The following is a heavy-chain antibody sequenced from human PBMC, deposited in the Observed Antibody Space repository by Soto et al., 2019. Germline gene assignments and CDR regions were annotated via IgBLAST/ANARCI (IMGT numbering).Heavy chain of an antibody. D-gene: IGHD5-12*01. CDR3: AKVPLRLDYFDY. V-gene: IGHV3-23*01. J-gene: IGHJ4*02. CDR1: GFTFSNYA. Sequence: EVQLLESGGGLVQPGGSLRLSCAASGFTFSNYAMNWVRQAPGKGLEWVSAISGSGSTYYADSVKGRFTISRDNSKNTLYLKMNSLRDGDTAVYYGAKVPLRLDYFDYWGPGTLVTVSS. CDR2: ISGSGST.